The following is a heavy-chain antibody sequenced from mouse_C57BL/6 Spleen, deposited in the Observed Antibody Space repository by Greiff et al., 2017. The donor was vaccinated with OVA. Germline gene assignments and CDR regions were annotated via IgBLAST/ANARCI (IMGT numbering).Heavy chain of an antibody. Sequence: VQLKQSGPGLVQPSQSLSITCTVSGFSLPSSGVPWVRQSPGKGLEWLGVIWSGGSTDYTAAFIARRSSSKYNSNSQVCVKMNSLQADDTAIYDCARNYYSNYGNCDYWGQGTTLTVSS. J-gene: IGHJ2*01. V-gene: IGHV2-2*01. CDR2: IWSGGST. D-gene: IGHD2-5*01. CDR3: ARNYYSNYGNCDY. CDR1: GFSLPSSG.